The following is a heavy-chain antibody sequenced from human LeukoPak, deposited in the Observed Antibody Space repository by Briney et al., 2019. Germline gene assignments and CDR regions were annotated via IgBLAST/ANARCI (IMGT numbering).Heavy chain of an antibody. CDR2: IRYDGSNK. Sequence: GGSLRLSCAASGFTFSSYGMHWVRQAPGKGLEWVAFIRYDGSNKYYADSVKGRFTISRYNSKNTLYLQMNSLRAEDTAVYYCAKGLLVGATGPFDYWGQGTLVTVSS. CDR1: GFTFSSYG. J-gene: IGHJ4*02. CDR3: AKGLLVGATGPFDY. D-gene: IGHD1-26*01. V-gene: IGHV3-30*02.